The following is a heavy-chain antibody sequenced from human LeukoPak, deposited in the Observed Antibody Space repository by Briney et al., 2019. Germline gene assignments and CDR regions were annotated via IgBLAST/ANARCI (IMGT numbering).Heavy chain of an antibody. Sequence: ASLKLSCKASGYTFTSYDINWVRQATGQGLEWIAWMNRNSGNTGYAQKFKGRVTITRNTAKNSAYMQLNSLRAEDTAVYCCARTPIRDYYYYGMDVWGQGTTVTVSS. CDR2: MNRNSGNT. CDR1: GYTFTSYD. J-gene: IGHJ6*02. CDR3: ARTPIRDYYYYGMDV. V-gene: IGHV1-8*01.